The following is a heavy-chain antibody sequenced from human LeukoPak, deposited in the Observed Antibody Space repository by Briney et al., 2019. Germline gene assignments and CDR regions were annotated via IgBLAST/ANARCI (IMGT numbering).Heavy chain of an antibody. D-gene: IGHD6-13*01. J-gene: IGHJ4*02. CDR1: GFTFSGSA. CDR2: ISTTATSYAT. Sequence: GGSLRLSCAASGFTFSGSATHWVRQASGKGLEWVGRISTTATSYATAYAASVKGRFTISKDDSKNTAYLQMSSLKTEDTAVYYCSRHEYSSTWYEDYWGQGTLVTVSS. CDR3: SRHEYSSTWYEDY. V-gene: IGHV3-73*01.